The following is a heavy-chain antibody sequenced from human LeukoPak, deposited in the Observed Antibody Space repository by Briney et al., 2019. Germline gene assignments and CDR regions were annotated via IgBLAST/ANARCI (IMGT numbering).Heavy chain of an antibody. D-gene: IGHD2-2*03. V-gene: IGHV3-21*01. CDR3: ARDGHCSSTSCGFQH. J-gene: IGHJ1*01. CDR2: ISSSSSYI. CDR1: GFTFSSYS. Sequence: GGSLRLSCAASGFTFSSYSMNWVRQAPGKGLEWVSSISSSSSYIYYADSVKGRFTISRDNAKNSLYLQMNSLRAEDTAVYYRARDGHCSSTSCGFQHWGQGTLVTVSS.